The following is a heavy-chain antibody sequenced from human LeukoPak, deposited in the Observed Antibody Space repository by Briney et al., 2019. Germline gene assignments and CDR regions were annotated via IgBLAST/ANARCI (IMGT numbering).Heavy chain of an antibody. CDR3: ARAGYDILTGYYSSVY. J-gene: IGHJ4*02. V-gene: IGHV3-21*01. Sequence: GGSLRLSCAASGFTFSGYSMNWVRHAPGKGLEWVSSISSSRSYKYYADSVKGRFTISRDNAKNSLYLQMNSLRAEDTAVYYCARAGYDILTGYYSSVYWGQGTLVTVSS. CDR2: ISSSRSYK. CDR1: GFTFSGYS. D-gene: IGHD3-9*01.